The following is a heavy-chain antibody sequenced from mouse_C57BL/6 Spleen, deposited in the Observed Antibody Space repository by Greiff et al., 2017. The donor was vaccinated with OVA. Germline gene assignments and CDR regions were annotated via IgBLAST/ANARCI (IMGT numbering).Heavy chain of an antibody. CDR3: ARSYDYGWYFDV. V-gene: IGHV1-19*01. Sequence: VQLQQSGPVLVKPGASVKMSCKASGYTFTDYYMNWVKQSHGKSLEWIGVINPYNGGTSYNQKFKGKATLTVDKSSSTAYMELNSLTSEDSAVYYCARSYDYGWYFDVWGTGTTVTVSS. D-gene: IGHD2-4*01. J-gene: IGHJ1*03. CDR2: INPYNGGT. CDR1: GYTFTDYY.